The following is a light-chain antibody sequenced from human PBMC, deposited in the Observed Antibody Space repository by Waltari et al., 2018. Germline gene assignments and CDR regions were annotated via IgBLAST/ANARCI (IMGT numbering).Light chain of an antibody. CDR2: GVS. Sequence: QSALTQPASVSGSPGQPITISCTGTSSDVGGYDYVSWYQQHPGKAPILIIYGVSSRPSGISIRFSGSKSGNTASLTISGLQAEDEADYYCSSYASSVTHVFGTGTKVTVL. CDR3: SSYASSVTHV. V-gene: IGLV2-14*03. CDR1: SSDVGGYDY. J-gene: IGLJ1*01.